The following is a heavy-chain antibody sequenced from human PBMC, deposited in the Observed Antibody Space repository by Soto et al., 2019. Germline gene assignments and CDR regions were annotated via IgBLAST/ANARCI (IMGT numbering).Heavy chain of an antibody. CDR1: GGSISSGGYS. Sequence: QLQLQESGSGLVKPSQTLSLTCAVSGGSISSGGYSWSWIRQPPGKGLEWIGYIYHSGSTYYNPSLNSRVTISVDRSKSQCSVKLSSVTAADTAVYYCAAGGGLPRYYWGQGTLVTVSS. J-gene: IGHJ4*02. V-gene: IGHV4-30-2*01. CDR2: IYHSGST. D-gene: IGHD2-15*01. CDR3: AAGGGLPRYY.